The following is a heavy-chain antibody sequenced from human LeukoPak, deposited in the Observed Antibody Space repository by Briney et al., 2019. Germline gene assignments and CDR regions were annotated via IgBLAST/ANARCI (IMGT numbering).Heavy chain of an antibody. Sequence: ASVKVSCMASGYTFPAHHIHWLRQAPGQGLAWMGWILPDGRDTKYSQKFQDRMTLTTDTSTNTAYMELNRLIPDDTAVYYCSGRYGPGPVWGQGTLISASP. J-gene: IGHJ4*02. V-gene: IGHV1-2*02. CDR2: ILPDGRDT. CDR1: GYTFPAHH. CDR3: SGRYGPGPV. D-gene: IGHD3-10*01.